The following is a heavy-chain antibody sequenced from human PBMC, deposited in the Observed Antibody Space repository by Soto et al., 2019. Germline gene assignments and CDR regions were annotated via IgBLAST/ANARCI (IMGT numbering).Heavy chain of an antibody. D-gene: IGHD3-22*01. CDR1: GGSISSGDYY. CDR2: IYYSGST. Sequence: SETLSLTCTVSGGSISSGDYYWSWIRQPPGKGLEWIGYIYYSGSTYYNPSLKSRVTISVDTSKNQFSLKLSSATAADTAVYYCASTYYDSSGYLNWGQGTLVTVSS. CDR3: ASTYYDSSGYLN. V-gene: IGHV4-30-4*01. J-gene: IGHJ4*02.